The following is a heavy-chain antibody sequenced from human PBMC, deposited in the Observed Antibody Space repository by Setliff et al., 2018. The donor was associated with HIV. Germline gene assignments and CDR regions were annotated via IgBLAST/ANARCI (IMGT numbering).Heavy chain of an antibody. CDR1: NGSIGTYY. CDR3: ARGNNDYVYLDY. J-gene: IGHJ4*02. Sequence: PSETLSLTCTVSNGSIGTYYWTWIRQPPGKGLEHIGYIYFTGPTKFNPSLKSRFTMSVDTSKKQFSLKLSSVTAADTAVYYCARGNNDYVYLDYWGQGALVTVSS. V-gene: IGHV4-59*01. D-gene: IGHD3-16*01. CDR2: IYFTGPT.